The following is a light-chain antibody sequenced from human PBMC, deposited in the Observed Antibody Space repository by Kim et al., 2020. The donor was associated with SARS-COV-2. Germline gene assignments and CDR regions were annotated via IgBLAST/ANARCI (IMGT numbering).Light chain of an antibody. CDR1: TGPVTTDHY. CDR3: SLSYSDGPV. V-gene: IGLV7-46*01. J-gene: IGLJ3*02. CDR2: DTH. Sequence: QAVVTQEPSLTVSPGGTVTLTCGSSTGPVTTDHYPYCFQQKPGQAPRTLIYDTHNKHSWTPARFSASLLGGKAALTLSGAQPEDDSDYYCSLSYSDGPVFGGGTQLTVL.